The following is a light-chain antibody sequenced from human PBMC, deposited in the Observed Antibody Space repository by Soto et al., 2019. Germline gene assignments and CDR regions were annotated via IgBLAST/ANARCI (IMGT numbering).Light chain of an antibody. CDR2: DTS. V-gene: IGLV7-46*01. CDR1: TGAVTSGHY. J-gene: IGLJ1*01. CDR3: LLSHSDEKA. Sequence: QAVVTQEPSLTVSPGGTVTLTCGSSTGAVTSGHYPYWFQQKPGQAPRTLIYDTSNKHSWTPARFSGSLLGGKAALTLSGAQPEDECEYYCLLSHSDEKAFGTGTKVTVL.